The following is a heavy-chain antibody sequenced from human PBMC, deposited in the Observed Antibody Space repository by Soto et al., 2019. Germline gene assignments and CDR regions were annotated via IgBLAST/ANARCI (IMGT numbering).Heavy chain of an antibody. CDR2: IYYSGST. CDR3: ARDDYGDYEGHYFDY. V-gene: IGHV4-31*03. J-gene: IGHJ4*02. CDR1: GGSISSGGYY. D-gene: IGHD4-17*01. Sequence: QVQLQESGPGLVKPSQTLSLTCTVSGGSISSGGYYWSWIRQHPGKGLEWIGYIYYSGSTYYNPSLKSRVTISVDTSKNQFSLKLSSVTAADTAVYYCARDDYGDYEGHYFDYWGQGTLVTVSS.